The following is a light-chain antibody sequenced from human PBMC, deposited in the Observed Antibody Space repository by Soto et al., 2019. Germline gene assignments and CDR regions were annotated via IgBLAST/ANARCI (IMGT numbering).Light chain of an antibody. V-gene: IGKV4-1*01. CDR1: QSVLYNSNNKNY. J-gene: IGKJ2*01. CDR2: WAS. CDR3: QQYNNWLYT. Sequence: DIVMTQSPDSLTVPLGERATINCKSSQSVLYNSNNKNYLAWYQQKPGQPPKLLIYWASTRESGVPDRFSGSGSGTDFTLTINSLQPEDVAVYYCQQYNNWLYTFGQGTKVDIK.